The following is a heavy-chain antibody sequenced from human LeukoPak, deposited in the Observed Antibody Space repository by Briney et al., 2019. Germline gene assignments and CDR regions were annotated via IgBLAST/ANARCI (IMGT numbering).Heavy chain of an antibody. J-gene: IGHJ5*02. CDR3: ARLMTTVTTSWFDP. CDR2: IKQDGSEK. CDR1: GFTFSSYW. Sequence: GGSLILSCAAPGFTFSSYWMSWVRQAPGKGLEWVANIKQDGSEKYYVDSVKGRFTISRDNAKNSLYLQMNSLRAEDTAVYYCARLMTTVTTSWFDPWGQGTLVTVSS. D-gene: IGHD4-17*01. V-gene: IGHV3-7*04.